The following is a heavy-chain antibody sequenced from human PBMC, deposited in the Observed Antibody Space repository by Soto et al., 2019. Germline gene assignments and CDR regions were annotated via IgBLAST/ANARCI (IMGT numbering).Heavy chain of an antibody. CDR3: AKRAYGSGFDY. V-gene: IGHV3-23*01. D-gene: IGHD3-10*01. CDR1: GFTFSSYA. J-gene: IGHJ4*02. Sequence: EVQLLESGGGLVQPGGSLRLSCAASGFTFSSYAMSWVRQAPGKGLEWVSVISGSGDSKYYADSVKGRFTISRDNPKNTLYLQMNSLRYGDTAVYYCAKRAYGSGFDYWGQGTLVTVSS. CDR2: ISGSGDSK.